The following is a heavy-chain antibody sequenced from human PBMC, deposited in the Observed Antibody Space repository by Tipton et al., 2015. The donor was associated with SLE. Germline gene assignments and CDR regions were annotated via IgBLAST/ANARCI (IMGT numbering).Heavy chain of an antibody. CDR1: GGSISSYY. CDR3: ARKRGDRVGLDY. V-gene: IGHV4-59*01. D-gene: IGHD3-10*01. J-gene: IGHJ4*02. Sequence: TLSLTCTVSGGSISSYYWSWIRQPPGKGLEWIGYISYSGSTNYNPSLKSRVTISLDTSKNQFSLNLRSVTAADTAVYYCARKRGDRVGLDYWGQGTLVTVSS. CDR2: ISYSGST.